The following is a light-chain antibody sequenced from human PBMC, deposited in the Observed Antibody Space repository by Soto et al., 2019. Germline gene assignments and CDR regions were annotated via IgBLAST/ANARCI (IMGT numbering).Light chain of an antibody. CDR2: GAS. J-gene: IGKJ2*01. V-gene: IGKV3-20*01. Sequence: EIVLTQSPGTLSLSPGESATLSCRTSQSVTSSYLAWYQQKPGQAPRLLIYGASTRVTVFPDRFGRGGSGTVFILTIGRLEAEHFVVYYWQEYDSSSYCFGQGTEVEI. CDR3: QEYDSSSYC. CDR1: QSVTSSY.